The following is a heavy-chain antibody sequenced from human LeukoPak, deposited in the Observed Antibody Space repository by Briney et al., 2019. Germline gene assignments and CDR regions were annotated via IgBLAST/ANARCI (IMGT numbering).Heavy chain of an antibody. CDR2: IKSDGSST. J-gene: IGHJ4*02. D-gene: IGHD6-13*01. V-gene: IGHV3-74*01. Sequence: GGSLRLSCAASGFSFSSYWMHWVRQAPGKGLVWVSRIKSDGSSTNYADSVKGRFTISRDNAKNTLYLQMNSLRAEDTAVYYCARDGRIAAPGTDLDYWGQGTPVTVSS. CDR1: GFSFSSYW. CDR3: ARDGRIAAPGTDLDY.